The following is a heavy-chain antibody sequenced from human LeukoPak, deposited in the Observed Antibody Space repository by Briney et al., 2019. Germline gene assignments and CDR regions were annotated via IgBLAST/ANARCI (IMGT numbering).Heavy chain of an antibody. Sequence: PGGSLRLSCAASGFTFSSYSMSWVRQAPGKGLEWVSSISSSSSYIYYADSVKGRFTISRDNAKNSLYLQMNSLRAEDTAVYYCAPTIAAAGTWYFDYWGQGTLVTVSS. J-gene: IGHJ4*02. D-gene: IGHD6-13*01. CDR3: APTIAAAGTWYFDY. CDR1: GFTFSSYS. V-gene: IGHV3-21*01. CDR2: ISSSSSYI.